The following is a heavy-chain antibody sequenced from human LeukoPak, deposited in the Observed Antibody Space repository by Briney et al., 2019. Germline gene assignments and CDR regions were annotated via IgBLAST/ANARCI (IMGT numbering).Heavy chain of an antibody. D-gene: IGHD2-2*01. J-gene: IGHJ3*02. V-gene: IGHV4-61*02. CDR1: GGSITNLDYY. CDR2: IYTSGGT. Sequence: TSQTLSLTCTVSGGSITNLDYYWTWIRQPAGKTLEWIGRIYTSGGTNYNPALKSRVTMSVDKPKNQISLNVASLTAADTALYYCAGRGSSSGTFDIWGPGTFVTVSS. CDR3: AGRGSSSGTFDI.